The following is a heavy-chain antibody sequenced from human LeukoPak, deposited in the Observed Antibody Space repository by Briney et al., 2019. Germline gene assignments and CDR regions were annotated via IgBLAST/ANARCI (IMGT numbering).Heavy chain of an antibody. J-gene: IGHJ4*02. CDR1: GYTLTELS. CDR2: FDPEDCET. CDR3: ATTPPRWLRQLGFGY. V-gene: IGHV1-24*01. Sequence: ASVKVSCKVSGYTLTELSMHWVRQAPGKGLEWMGGFDPEDCETIYAQKFQGRVTMTEDTSTDTAYMELSSLRSEDTAVYYCATTPPRWLRQLGFGYWGQGTLVTVSS. D-gene: IGHD5-24*01.